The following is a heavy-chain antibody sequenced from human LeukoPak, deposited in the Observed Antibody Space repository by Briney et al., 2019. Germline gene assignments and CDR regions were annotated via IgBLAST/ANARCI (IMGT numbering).Heavy chain of an antibody. J-gene: IGHJ3*02. D-gene: IGHD3-9*01. Sequence: SVKVSCKASGGTFSSYAISWVRQAPGQGLEWMGRIIPILGIANYAQKFQGRVTITADKSTSTAYMELSSLRSEDTAVYYCAGECVPYYDILTGYHRGANDAFDIWGQGTMVTVSS. CDR2: IIPILGIA. CDR1: GGTFSSYA. CDR3: AGECVPYYDILTGYHRGANDAFDI. V-gene: IGHV1-69*04.